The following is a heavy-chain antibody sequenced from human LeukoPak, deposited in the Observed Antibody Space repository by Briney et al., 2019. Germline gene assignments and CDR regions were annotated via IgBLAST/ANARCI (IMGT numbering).Heavy chain of an antibody. CDR3: ARVVDPVALVPAASFDY. D-gene: IGHD2-2*01. J-gene: IGHJ4*02. V-gene: IGHV4-61*02. Sequence: PSETLSLTCTVSGGSISSGDYYWSWIRQPPGKGLEWIGRIYTSGSTNYNPSLKSRVTMSVDTSKNQFSLKLSSVTAADTAVYYCARVVDPVALVPAASFDYWGQGTLVTVSS. CDR2: IYTSGST. CDR1: GGSISSGDYY.